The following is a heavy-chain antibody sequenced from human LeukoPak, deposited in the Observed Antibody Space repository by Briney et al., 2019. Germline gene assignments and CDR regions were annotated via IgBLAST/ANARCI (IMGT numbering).Heavy chain of an antibody. D-gene: IGHD3-9*01. CDR2: MNPNSGNT. V-gene: IGHV1-8*03. J-gene: IGHJ3*02. Sequence: GASVKVSCKASGYTFTSYDINWVRQATGQGLEWMGWMNPNSGNTGYAQKFQGRVTITRNTSISTAYMELSSLRSEDTAVYYCARMLDILTGYYMAHHVFDIWGQGTMVTVSS. CDR1: GYTFTSYD. CDR3: ARMLDILTGYYMAHHVFDI.